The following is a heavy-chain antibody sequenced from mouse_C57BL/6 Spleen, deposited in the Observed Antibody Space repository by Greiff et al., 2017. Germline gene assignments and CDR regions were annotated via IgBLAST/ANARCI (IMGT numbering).Heavy chain of an antibody. V-gene: IGHV1-52*01. CDR3: AHHYYGSSHWYFDV. Sequence: VQLQQPGAELVRPGSSVKMSCKASGYTFTSYWMHWVKQRPIQGLEWIGNIDPSDSETHYNQKFKDKATLTVDKSSSTAYMQLSSLTSEDSAVYYCAHHYYGSSHWYFDVWGTGTTVTVSS. CDR1: GYTFTSYW. J-gene: IGHJ1*03. D-gene: IGHD1-1*01. CDR2: IDPSDSET.